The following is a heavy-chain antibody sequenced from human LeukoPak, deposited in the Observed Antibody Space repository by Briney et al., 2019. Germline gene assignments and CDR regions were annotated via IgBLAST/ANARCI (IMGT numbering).Heavy chain of an antibody. V-gene: IGHV1-18*01. Sequence: ASVKVSCKASGYTFTSYGISWVRQAPGQGLEWMGWISTYNGNTNYAQRLQGRVTMTTDTSTSTAYMELRSLRSDDTAVYYCARAWYDSSWYSYYYMDVWGKGTTVTVSS. CDR1: GYTFTSYG. D-gene: IGHD6-13*01. CDR3: ARAWYDSSWYSYYYMDV. J-gene: IGHJ6*03. CDR2: ISTYNGNT.